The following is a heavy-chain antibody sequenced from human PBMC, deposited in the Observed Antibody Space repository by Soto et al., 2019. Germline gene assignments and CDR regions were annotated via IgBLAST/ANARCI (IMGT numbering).Heavy chain of an antibody. CDR3: ARERATETGYYDSSGYYDNWFDP. CDR2: IIPILGIA. D-gene: IGHD3-22*01. CDR1: GGTFSSYT. Sequence: QVQLVQSGAEVKKPGSSVKVSCKASGGTFSSYTISWVRQAPGQGLEWMGRIIPILGIANYAQKFQGRVTITADKSTSTAYMELSSLRSEDTAVYYCARERATETGYYDSSGYYDNWFDPWGQGTLVTVSS. J-gene: IGHJ5*02. V-gene: IGHV1-69*08.